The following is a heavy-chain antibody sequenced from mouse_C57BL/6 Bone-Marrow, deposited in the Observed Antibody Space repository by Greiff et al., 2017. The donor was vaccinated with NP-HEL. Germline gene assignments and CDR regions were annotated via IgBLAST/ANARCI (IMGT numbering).Heavy chain of an antibody. V-gene: IGHV14-4*01. J-gene: IGHJ2*01. CDR3: TTPCSTTVVATVDY. D-gene: IGHD1-1*01. CDR1: GFNIKDDY. Sequence: EVKLMESGAELVRPGASVKLSCTASGFNIKDDYMHWVKQRPEQGLEWIGWIDPENGDTEYASKFQGKATITADTSSNTAYLQLSSLTSEDPAVYYCTTPCSTTVVATVDYWGQGTTLTVSA. CDR2: IDPENGDT.